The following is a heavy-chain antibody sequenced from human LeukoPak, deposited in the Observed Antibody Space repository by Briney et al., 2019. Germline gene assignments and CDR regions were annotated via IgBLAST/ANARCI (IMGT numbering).Heavy chain of an antibody. V-gene: IGHV3-33*01. CDR1: GFTFSSYG. D-gene: IGHD4-23*01. CDR2: IWYDGSNK. CDR3: ARGSGDYGGNWDY. J-gene: IGHJ4*02. Sequence: GSLRLSCAASGFTFSSYGMHWVRQAPGKGLEWVAVIWYDGSNKYYADSVKGRFTISRDNSKNTLYLQMNSLRAEDTAVYYCARGSGDYGGNWDYWGQGTLVTVSS.